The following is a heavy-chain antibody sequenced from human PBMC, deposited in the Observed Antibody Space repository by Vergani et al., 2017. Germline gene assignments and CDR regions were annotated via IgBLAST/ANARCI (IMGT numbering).Heavy chain of an antibody. D-gene: IGHD2-21*01. CDR2: IFPSGNS. CDR3: ARDGGEYDKDALDV. Sequence: QLQLQESGSGLVKPSQTLSLTCAVSGDSITNGGFSWNWIRQPPGKGPEWIGYIFPSGNSDYNPSLKNRVSISLDKSKNQFSLKLTSVTAADTAVYYYARDGGEYDKDALDVWGQGTKVTVTS. J-gene: IGHJ3*01. V-gene: IGHV4-30-2*01. CDR1: GDSITNGGFS.